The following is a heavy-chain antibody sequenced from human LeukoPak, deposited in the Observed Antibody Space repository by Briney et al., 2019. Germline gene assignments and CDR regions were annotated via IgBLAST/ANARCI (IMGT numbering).Heavy chain of an antibody. D-gene: IGHD1-20*01. Sequence: ASVKVSCKASGGTFSSYAISWVRQAPGQGLEWMGRIIPILGIANYAQKFQGRVTITADKSTSTAYMELSSLRSEDTAVYYCARVTARGNNDYWGQGTLVTVSS. CDR1: GGTFSSYA. CDR2: IIPILGIA. CDR3: ARVTARGNNDY. V-gene: IGHV1-69*04. J-gene: IGHJ4*02.